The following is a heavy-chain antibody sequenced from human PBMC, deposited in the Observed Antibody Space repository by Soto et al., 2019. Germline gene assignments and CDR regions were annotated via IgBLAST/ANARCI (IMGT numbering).Heavy chain of an antibody. D-gene: IGHD4-17*01. V-gene: IGHV3-33*01. CDR3: ARDGQSPAPYAFDM. CDR2: IWSDGSNR. J-gene: IGHJ3*02. CDR1: GFSFSSHA. Sequence: QVQLVESGGGVVQPGMSLRLSCATSGFSFSSHAIHWVRQAPGKGLEWVAQIWSDGSNRYYADSMRGRFTISRDFSNNMAFLQRDSLRAEDTAVYYCARDGQSPAPYAFDMWGQGTLFIVSS.